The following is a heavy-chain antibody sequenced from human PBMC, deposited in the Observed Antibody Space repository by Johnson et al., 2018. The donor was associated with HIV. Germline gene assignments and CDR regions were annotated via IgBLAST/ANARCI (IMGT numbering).Heavy chain of an antibody. CDR3: VTDLFSLILEDDAFDT. Sequence: VQLVESGGGLVKPGKSLRLSCEASGFNFNHAWMSWVRQAPGKGLEWVGRIISERDGGTTDYSAPVKDRFTISRDDSTNTLYLQMNSLKIEDTAVYYCVTDLFSLILEDDAFDTWGQGTMVTVSS. CDR1: GFNFNHAW. J-gene: IGHJ3*02. CDR2: IISERDGGTT. V-gene: IGHV3-15*01.